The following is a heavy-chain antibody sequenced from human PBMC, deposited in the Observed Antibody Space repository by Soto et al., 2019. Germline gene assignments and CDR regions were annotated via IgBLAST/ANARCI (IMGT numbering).Heavy chain of an antibody. V-gene: IGHV3-23*01. CDR2: ISGSGDST. Sequence: GGSLRLSCAASGFTFSSYAMSWVRQAPGKGLEWVSTISGSGDSTYYADSVKGRSTISRDNSKDTLYLQMNSLRAEDTAVYYCAKVLPTAMVPIPFDYWGQGTLVTVSS. CDR3: AKVLPTAMVPIPFDY. D-gene: IGHD5-18*01. J-gene: IGHJ4*02. CDR1: GFTFSSYA.